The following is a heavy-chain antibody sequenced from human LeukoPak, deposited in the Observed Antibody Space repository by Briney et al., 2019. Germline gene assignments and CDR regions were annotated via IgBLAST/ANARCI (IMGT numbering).Heavy chain of an antibody. V-gene: IGHV3-30*02. CDR1: AFTFSTYG. CDR2: IRNDGNNK. Sequence: GGSLRLACAAAAFTFSTYGMHWVRHAPGMGLEWVAFIRNDGNNKYYADSVKGRFTISRDNSKNTLYLQMNSLRAEDTALYYCAKDSPRNCFDYWGQGTLVTVSS. CDR3: AKDSPRNCFDY. J-gene: IGHJ4*02.